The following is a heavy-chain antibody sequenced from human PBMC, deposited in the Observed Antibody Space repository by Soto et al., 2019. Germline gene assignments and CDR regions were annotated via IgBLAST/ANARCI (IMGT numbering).Heavy chain of an antibody. D-gene: IGHD1-7*01. CDR1: GGTFSIYA. CDR2: IIPIFGTA. V-gene: IGHV1-69*05. Sequence: SVKVSCKASGGTFSIYAISWVRQAPGQGLEWMGGIIPIFGTANSPQKIQGRVTMTTDTSTSTAYMELRSLRSDDTAVYYCARWDPPGTNIYYYYGMDVWGQGTTVTVSS. CDR3: ARWDPPGTNIYYYYGMDV. J-gene: IGHJ6*02.